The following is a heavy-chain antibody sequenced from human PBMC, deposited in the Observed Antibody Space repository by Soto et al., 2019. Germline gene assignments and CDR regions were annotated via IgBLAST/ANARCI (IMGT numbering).Heavy chain of an antibody. CDR1: GGSFSGYY. D-gene: IGHD2-2*01. CDR3: ARGRTAAADY. V-gene: IGHV4-34*01. J-gene: IGHJ4*02. CDR2: INHSGST. Sequence: SETLSLTCAVYGGSFSGYYWSWIRQPPGKGLEWIGEINHSGSTNYNPSLKSRVTISVDTSKNQFSLKLSSVTAADTAVYYCARGRTAAADYWGQGTLVTVSS.